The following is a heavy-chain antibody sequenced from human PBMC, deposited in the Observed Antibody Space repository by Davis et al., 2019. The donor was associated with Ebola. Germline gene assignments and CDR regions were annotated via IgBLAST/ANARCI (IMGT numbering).Heavy chain of an antibody. CDR2: SHYSGST. D-gene: IGHD3-22*01. V-gene: IGHV4-4*02. CDR3: ARLVALYDNSGYAYLDY. Sequence: SETLSLTCAVSGGSISSSNWWCCVRQPPGKGLEWSGYSHYSGSTNYNPSLKSRVTISTDTSRSQFSLTLSSVTAADTAVYYCARLVALYDNSGYAYLDYWGQGILVTVSS. CDR1: GGSISSSNW. J-gene: IGHJ4*02.